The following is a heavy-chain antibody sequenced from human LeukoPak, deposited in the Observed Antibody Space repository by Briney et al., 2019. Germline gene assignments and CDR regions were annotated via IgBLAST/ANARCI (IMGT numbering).Heavy chain of an antibody. J-gene: IGHJ4*02. Sequence: GGSLRLSCAASGFTLSRYWMSWVRQAPGKGLEWVANIKHDGSEKYYVDSVKGRFTISRDNAKNSLYLQMNSLRAEDTAVYYCARDGGSGIDYWGQGTLVTVSS. CDR2: IKHDGSEK. CDR1: GFTLSRYW. CDR3: ARDGGSGIDY. D-gene: IGHD3-10*01. V-gene: IGHV3-7*01.